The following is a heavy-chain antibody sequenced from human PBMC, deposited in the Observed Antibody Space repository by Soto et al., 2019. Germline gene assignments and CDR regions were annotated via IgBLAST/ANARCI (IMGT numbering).Heavy chain of an antibody. CDR2: INHSGST. CDR1: GGSFSGYY. Sequence: SETLSLTCAVYGGSFSGYYWSWIRQPPGKGLEWIGEINHSGSTNYNPSLKSRVTISVDTSKNQFSLKLSSVTAADTAVYYCARGIGEGDYWGQGTLVTAPQ. V-gene: IGHV4-34*01. CDR3: ARGIGEGDY. D-gene: IGHD3-10*01. J-gene: IGHJ4*02.